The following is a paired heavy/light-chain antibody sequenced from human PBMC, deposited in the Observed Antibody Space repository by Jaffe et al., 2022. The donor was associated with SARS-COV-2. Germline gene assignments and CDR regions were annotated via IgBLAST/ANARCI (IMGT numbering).Heavy chain of an antibody. CDR3: ARDAGSGYFSLDY. CDR2: IYYSGSS. J-gene: IGHJ4*02. D-gene: IGHD3-22*01. Sequence: QVQLQESGPGLVKPSETLSLTCTVSGGSISPYYWSWIRQPPGKGMEWIGYIYYSGSSSYNPSLKSRVTISVDTSKNQFSLRLRSVTAADTAVYYCARDAGSGYFSLDYWGQGTLVTVSS. CDR1: GGSISPYY. V-gene: IGHV4-59*01.
Light chain of an antibody. CDR1: QTISTY. CDR3: QQSYSIPLT. Sequence: DIQMTQSPSSLSASVGDRVTITCRASQTISTYLKWYQQKPGKAPKLLIYEASSLQSGVPSRFSGSGSGTDFTLTISSLQPEDFATYHCQQSYSIPLTFGGGTKVEI. CDR2: EAS. V-gene: IGKV1-39*01. J-gene: IGKJ4*01.